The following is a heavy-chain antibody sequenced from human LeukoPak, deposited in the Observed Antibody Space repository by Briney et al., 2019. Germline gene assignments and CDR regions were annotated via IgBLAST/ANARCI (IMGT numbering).Heavy chain of an antibody. V-gene: IGHV3-30*02. CDR1: GFTFSSYG. J-gene: IGHJ3*02. D-gene: IGHD6-25*01. Sequence: GGSLRLSCAASGFTFSSYGMHWVRQAPGKGLEWVAFIRYDGSNKYYADSVKGRFTISRDNSKNTLYLQMNSLRAEDTAVYYCARAKSRRGPDAFDIWGQGTMVTVSS. CDR2: IRYDGSNK. CDR3: ARAKSRRGPDAFDI.